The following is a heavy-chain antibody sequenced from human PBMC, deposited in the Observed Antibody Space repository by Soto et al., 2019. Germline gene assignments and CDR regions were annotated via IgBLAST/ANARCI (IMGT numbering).Heavy chain of an antibody. CDR2: ISWNSDNM. CDR3: AKDIGPITRNYLDY. Sequence: EVQLVESGGGLVQPGRSLRLSCVASGFTFDDYAMHWVRQAPGKGLEWVSSISWNSDNMAYADSVKGRFAISRDNAKNSLYPHMNRLRPEDTALYYCAKDIGPITRNYLDYWGQGTLVTVSS. J-gene: IGHJ4*02. D-gene: IGHD3-10*01. V-gene: IGHV3-9*01. CDR1: GFTFDDYA.